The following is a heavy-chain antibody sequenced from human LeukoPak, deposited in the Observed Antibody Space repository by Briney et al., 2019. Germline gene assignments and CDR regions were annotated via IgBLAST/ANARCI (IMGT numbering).Heavy chain of an antibody. V-gene: IGHV4-4*02. CDR3: SRKRGLYPPFGH. J-gene: IGHJ4*02. Sequence: PSGTLSLTCGVSGGSITTTNYWSRVRQSPGRGLEWIGEISLSGYTVFNPSLRGRVTMPLDESKNHLSLSLTSVTAAHTGIYFCSRKRGLYPPFGHWGQGILVTV. CDR1: GGSITTTNY. D-gene: IGHD3/OR15-3a*01. CDR2: ISLSGYT.